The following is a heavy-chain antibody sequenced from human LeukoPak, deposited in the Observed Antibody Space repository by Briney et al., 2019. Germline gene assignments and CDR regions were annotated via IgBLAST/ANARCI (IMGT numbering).Heavy chain of an antibody. V-gene: IGHV3-48*03. Sequence: GSLRLSCAAPGFTFSSYEMNWVRQAPGKGLEWVSKISSSGSAIYYADSVKGRFTISRDNAKSTLYLQMNSLRVEDTAVYYCARGGSLGYWGQGTLVTVSP. D-gene: IGHD6-19*01. CDR1: GFTFSSYE. CDR3: ARGGSLGY. J-gene: IGHJ4*02. CDR2: ISSSGSAI.